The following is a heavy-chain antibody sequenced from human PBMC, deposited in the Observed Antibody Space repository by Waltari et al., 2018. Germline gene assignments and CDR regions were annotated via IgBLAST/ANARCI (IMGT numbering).Heavy chain of an antibody. CDR1: GGSISSSSYY. J-gene: IGHJ3*02. CDR2: IYYSGST. V-gene: IGHV4-39*01. D-gene: IGHD2-15*01. CDR3: ARRGGYCSGGSCFTYAFHI. Sequence: QLQLQESGPGLVKPSETLSLTCTVAGGSISSSSYYWGWIRKPPGKGLEWIGSIYYSGSTYYNPSLKSRVTISVDTSKNQFSLKLSSVTAADTAVYYCARRGGYCSGGSCFTYAFHIWGQGTMVTVSS.